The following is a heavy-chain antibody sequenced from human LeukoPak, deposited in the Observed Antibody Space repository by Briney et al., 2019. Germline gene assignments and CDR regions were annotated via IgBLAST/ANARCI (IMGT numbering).Heavy chain of an antibody. J-gene: IGHJ6*03. V-gene: IGHV1-46*01. D-gene: IGHD4-23*01. CDR1: GYTFTSYY. Sequence: GASVKVSCKASGYTFTSYYMHWVRPAPGQGLAWMGIINPSGGRTSYAQKFQGRVTMTRDTSTSTVYMELSSLRSEDTPVYYCARGKGTTVVMYYFYYMEVWGKGTTVTVSS. CDR2: INPSGGRT. CDR3: ARGKGTTVVMYYFYYMEV.